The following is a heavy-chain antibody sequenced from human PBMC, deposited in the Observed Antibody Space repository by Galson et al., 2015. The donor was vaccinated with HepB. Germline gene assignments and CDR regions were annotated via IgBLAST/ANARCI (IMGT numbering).Heavy chain of an antibody. J-gene: IGHJ4*02. CDR3: ARAQGWELLLPFDY. V-gene: IGHV3-48*01. CDR1: GFTFSSYS. Sequence: SLRLSCAASGFTFSSYSMNWVRQAPGKGLEWVSYISSSSTIYYADSVKGRFTISRDNAKNSLYLQMNSLRAEDTAVYYCARAQGWELLLPFDYWGQGTLVTVSS. D-gene: IGHD1-26*01. CDR2: ISSSSTI.